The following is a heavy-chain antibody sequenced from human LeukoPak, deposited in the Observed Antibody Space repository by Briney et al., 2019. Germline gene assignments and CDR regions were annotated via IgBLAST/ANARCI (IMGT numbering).Heavy chain of an antibody. CDR3: AKPIMTTVTTLGLYFDY. J-gene: IGHJ4*02. D-gene: IGHD4-17*01. Sequence: GRSLRLSCAASGFTFSNYGMHWVRQAPGEGLEWVAVISYDGSNRYYADSVKGRFTISRDNSKNTLYLQMNSLRAEDTAVYYCAKPIMTTVTTLGLYFDYWGQGALVTVSS. CDR2: ISYDGSNR. V-gene: IGHV3-30*18. CDR1: GFTFSNYG.